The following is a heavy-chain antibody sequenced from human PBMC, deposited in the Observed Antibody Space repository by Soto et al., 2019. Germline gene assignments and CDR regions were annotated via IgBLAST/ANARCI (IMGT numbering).Heavy chain of an antibody. Sequence: QVQLVQSGAEVKKPGSSVKVSCKASGGTFSSYTISWVRQAPGQGLEWMGRIVPILDIANYAQQFQDRVTITADKSTSTAYMELSSLRSEDTAVYYCARVGDSSGYDGNWFDPWGQGTLVTVSS. CDR2: IVPILDIA. J-gene: IGHJ5*02. D-gene: IGHD3-22*01. V-gene: IGHV1-69*02. CDR1: GGTFSSYT. CDR3: ARVGDSSGYDGNWFDP.